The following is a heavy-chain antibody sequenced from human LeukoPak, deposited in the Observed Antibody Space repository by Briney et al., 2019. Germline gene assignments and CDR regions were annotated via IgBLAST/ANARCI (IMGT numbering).Heavy chain of an antibody. CDR3: ASSYGSNFPSEH. Sequence: GGSLRLSCAASGFTFSSYWMHWVRQAPGKGLVWVSRINSDGSNILYADSVKGRFTISRGNAKNTLYLQMNSLRAEDTAVYYCASSYGSNFPSEHWGQGTLVTVSS. V-gene: IGHV3-74*01. CDR1: GFTFSSYW. CDR2: INSDGSNI. J-gene: IGHJ1*01. D-gene: IGHD4-23*01.